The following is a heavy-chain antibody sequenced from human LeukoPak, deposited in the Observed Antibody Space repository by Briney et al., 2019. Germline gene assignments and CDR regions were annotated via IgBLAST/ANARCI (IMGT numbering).Heavy chain of an antibody. Sequence: SETLSLTCTVSGGSISSYYWSWIRQPAGKGLEWIGRIYTSGSTNYNPSLKSRVTMSVDTSKNQFSLKLSSVTAADTAVYYCARGGWELLTYYYYYMDVWGKGTTVTVSS. CDR3: ARGGWELLTYYYYYMDV. D-gene: IGHD1-26*01. V-gene: IGHV4-4*07. CDR2: IYTSGST. CDR1: GGSISSYY. J-gene: IGHJ6*03.